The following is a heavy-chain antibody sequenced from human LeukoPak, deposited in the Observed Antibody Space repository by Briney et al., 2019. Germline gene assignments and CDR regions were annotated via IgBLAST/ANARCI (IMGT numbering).Heavy chain of an antibody. V-gene: IGHV1-69*04. Sequence: SVKVSCKASGGTFSGYAISWVRQAPGQGLEWMGRIIPIFGIANYAQKFQGRVTITADKSTSTAYMELSSLRSEDTAVYYCARDQGYYDFWSGRRYFDYWGQGTLVTVSS. CDR3: ARDQGYYDFWSGRRYFDY. CDR1: GGTFSGYA. CDR2: IIPIFGIA. D-gene: IGHD3-3*01. J-gene: IGHJ4*02.